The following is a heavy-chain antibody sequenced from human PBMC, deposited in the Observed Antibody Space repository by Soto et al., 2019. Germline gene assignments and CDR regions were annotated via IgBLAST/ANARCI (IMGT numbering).Heavy chain of an antibody. CDR3: ARDAYYDFWSGIIDY. J-gene: IGHJ4*02. V-gene: IGHV4-59*01. CDR2: IYYSGST. Sequence: ASETLSLTCTVSGGSISSYYWSWIRQPPGKGLELIRYIYYSGSTNYNPSLKCRVTISVDTSKNQFSLKLSSVTAADTAVYYCARDAYYDFWSGIIDYWGQGTLVTVS. D-gene: IGHD3-3*01. CDR1: GGSISSYY.